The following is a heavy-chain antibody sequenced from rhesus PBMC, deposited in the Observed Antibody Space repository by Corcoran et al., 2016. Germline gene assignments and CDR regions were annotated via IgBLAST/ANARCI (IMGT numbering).Heavy chain of an antibody. D-gene: IGHD5-12*01. CDR1: GGSISSGYYY. CDR3: AIHVDTATVH. V-gene: IGHV4-122*02. J-gene: IGHJ4*01. CDR2: ITYSGST. Sequence: QVQLQESGPGLVKPSETLSLTCAVSGGSISSGYYYCSWIRQPPGKGLDWIGYITYSGSTSYNPSLKRRVTISRDTSKNQFSLKLSSVTAADTAVYYCAIHVDTATVHWGQGVLVTVSS.